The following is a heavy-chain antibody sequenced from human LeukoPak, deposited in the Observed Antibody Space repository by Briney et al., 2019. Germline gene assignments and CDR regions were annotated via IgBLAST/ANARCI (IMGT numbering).Heavy chain of an antibody. J-gene: IGHJ4*02. Sequence: GGSLRLSCAASGFTFSSYEMNWVRQAPGKGLEWVSYIDGSGTTIYYADSVKGRFTISRDNAKNSLYLQMNSLRAEDTAVYYCARCYYYGSGSYCLFDYWGQGTLVTVSS. CDR2: IDGSGTTI. CDR1: GFTFSSYE. D-gene: IGHD3-10*01. CDR3: ARCYYYGSGSYCLFDY. V-gene: IGHV3-48*03.